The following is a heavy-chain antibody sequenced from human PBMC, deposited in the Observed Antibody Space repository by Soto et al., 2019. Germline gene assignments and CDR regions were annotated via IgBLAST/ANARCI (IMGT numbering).Heavy chain of an antibody. CDR2: ISAYNGNT. CDR1: GYTFTSYG. Sequence: ASVKVSCKASGYTFTSYGISWVRQAPGQGLEWMGWISAYNGNTNYAQKPQGRVTMTTDTSTSTAYMELRSLRSDDTPVYYCARDTRVFGVVTYYYYYYGMDVWGQGTTVTVSS. D-gene: IGHD3-3*01. J-gene: IGHJ6*02. V-gene: IGHV1-18*01. CDR3: ARDTRVFGVVTYYYYYYGMDV.